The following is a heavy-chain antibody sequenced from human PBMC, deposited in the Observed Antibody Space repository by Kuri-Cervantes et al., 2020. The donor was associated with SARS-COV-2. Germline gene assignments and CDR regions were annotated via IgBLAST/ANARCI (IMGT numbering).Heavy chain of an antibody. CDR1: GYTFTSYG. J-gene: IGHJ3*02. CDR2: ISAYNGNT. Sequence: ASVKVSCKASGYTFTSYGISWVRQAPGQGLEWMGWISAYNGNTNYAQKLQGRVTMTTDTSTSTAYMELRSLRSDDTAVYYCARRGYCSGGSCYSSLRGAFDIWGQGTMVTVSS. CDR3: ARRGYCSGGSCYSSLRGAFDI. D-gene: IGHD2-15*01. V-gene: IGHV1-18*01.